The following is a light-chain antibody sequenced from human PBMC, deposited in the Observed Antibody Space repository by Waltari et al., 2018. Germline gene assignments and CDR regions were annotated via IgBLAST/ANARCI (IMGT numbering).Light chain of an antibody. CDR3: ASWDDSLSGGI. Sequence: QSVLTQPPSASGPPGQRVTISCSGSSSNIGSNFVYWYQQLPGTAPKLLIFRNNQRPSGVPDRFSGSKSGSSASLAISGLRSDDEAHYYCASWDDSLSGGIFGGGTEVTVL. J-gene: IGLJ2*01. V-gene: IGLV1-47*01. CDR2: RNN. CDR1: SSNIGSNF.